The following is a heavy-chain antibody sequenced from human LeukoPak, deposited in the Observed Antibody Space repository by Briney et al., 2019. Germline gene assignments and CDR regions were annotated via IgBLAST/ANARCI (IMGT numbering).Heavy chain of an antibody. CDR3: ARGGGHIVVVTAIGFDY. CDR1: GYTFTSYY. Sequence: ASVKVSCKASGYTFTSYYMHWVRQAPGQGLEWMGIINPSGGSTSYAQKFQGRVTMTRGTSTSTVYMELSSLRSEDTAVYYCARGGGHIVVVTAIGFDYWGQGTLVTVSS. J-gene: IGHJ4*02. D-gene: IGHD2-21*02. V-gene: IGHV1-46*01. CDR2: INPSGGST.